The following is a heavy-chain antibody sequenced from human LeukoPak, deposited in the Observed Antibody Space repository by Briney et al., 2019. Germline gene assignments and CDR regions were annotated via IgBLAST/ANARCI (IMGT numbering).Heavy chain of an antibody. CDR3: ARNPNASGGSGYLDY. Sequence: GGSLRLSCAASGFTFSSYSMNWVRQAPGKGLEWVSSISSGSSYIYYADSVKGRFTISRDNAKNSLYLQMNSLRAEDTAVYYCARNPNASGGSGYLDYWGQGTLVTVSS. CDR1: GFTFSSYS. CDR2: ISSGSSYI. J-gene: IGHJ4*02. D-gene: IGHD3-22*01. V-gene: IGHV3-21*01.